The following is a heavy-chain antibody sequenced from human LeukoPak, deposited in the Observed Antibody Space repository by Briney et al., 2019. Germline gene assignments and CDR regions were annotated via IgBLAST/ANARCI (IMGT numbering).Heavy chain of an antibody. D-gene: IGHD1-14*01. CDR3: ARDPSGP. V-gene: IGHV6-1*01. Sequence: SQTLSLTCAISGDSVSSNSAAWNWITQSPSRGLEWLGRTYYRSKWYNGNAVSVKSRITINPDTSKNQSSLQLHSLTPDDTGVYYCARDPSGPWGQGTLVTVSS. CDR1: GDSVSSNSAA. J-gene: IGHJ5*02. CDR2: TYYRSKWYN.